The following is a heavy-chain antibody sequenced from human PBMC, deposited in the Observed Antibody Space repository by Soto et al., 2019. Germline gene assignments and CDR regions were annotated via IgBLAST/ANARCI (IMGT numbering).Heavy chain of an antibody. Sequence: QVQLVQSGAEVKKPGASVKVSCKASGYTFTSYGISWVRQAPGQGLEWMGWISAYNGNTNYAQKLQCRVTMTTDTSTSTAYMELRSLRSDDTAVYYCARDVRLPDGESTPYYYYYGIDVWGQGTTVTVSS. J-gene: IGHJ6*02. CDR3: ARDVRLPDGESTPYYYYYGIDV. CDR1: GYTFTSYG. CDR2: ISAYNGNT. V-gene: IGHV1-18*01. D-gene: IGHD2-15*01.